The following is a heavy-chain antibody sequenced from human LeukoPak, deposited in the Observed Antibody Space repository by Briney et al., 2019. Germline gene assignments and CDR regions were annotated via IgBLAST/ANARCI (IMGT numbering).Heavy chain of an antibody. CDR3: ARTPASEYYYDSSGYYSRYFDY. Sequence: PSEALSLTCAVYGGSFSGYYWSWIRQPPGKGLEWIGEINHSGSTNYNPSLKSRVTISVDTSKKQFSLKLSSVTAADTAVYYCARTPASEYYYDSSGYYSRYFDYWGQGTLVTVSS. V-gene: IGHV4-34*01. J-gene: IGHJ4*02. D-gene: IGHD3-22*01. CDR1: GGSFSGYY. CDR2: INHSGST.